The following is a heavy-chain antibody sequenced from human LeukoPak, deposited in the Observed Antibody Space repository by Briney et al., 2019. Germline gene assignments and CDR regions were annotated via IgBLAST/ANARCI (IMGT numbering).Heavy chain of an antibody. Sequence: VASVKVSCKASGYTFTGYNMHWVRQAPGQGLEWMGWINPNSGGTNYAQKFQGRVTMTRDTSISTAYMELSRLRSDDTAVYYCAKDEALISVAGLDSWGQGTLVTVSS. CDR3: AKDEALISVAGLDS. CDR1: GYTFTGYN. J-gene: IGHJ4*02. D-gene: IGHD6-19*01. V-gene: IGHV1-2*02. CDR2: INPNSGGT.